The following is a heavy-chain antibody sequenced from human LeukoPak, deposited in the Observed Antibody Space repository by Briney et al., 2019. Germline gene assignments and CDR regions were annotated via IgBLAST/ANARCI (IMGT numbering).Heavy chain of an antibody. D-gene: IGHD3-22*01. CDR3: ARPYDSSGYYVYYFDY. Sequence: ASVKVSCKASGYTFTSYDINWVRQAPGQGLEWMGWINPNSGGTNYAQKFQGRVTMTRDTSISTAYMELSRLRSDDTAVYYCARPYDSSGYYVYYFDYWGQGTLVTVSS. CDR2: INPNSGGT. V-gene: IGHV1-2*02. J-gene: IGHJ4*02. CDR1: GYTFTSYD.